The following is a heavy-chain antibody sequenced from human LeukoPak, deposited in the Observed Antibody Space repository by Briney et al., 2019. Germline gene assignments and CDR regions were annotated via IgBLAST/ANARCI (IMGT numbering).Heavy chain of an antibody. CDR3: ARVVVISNDAFDI. V-gene: IGHV1-18*01. D-gene: IGHD3-22*01. Sequence: GASXKVSCKASGYTFTSYGMSWVGQAPGQGGEGMGWISVYNGKTKYAQKLQGRVTINTDTSTTTAYMELRSLRSDATAVYYCARVVVISNDAFDIWGQGTMVTVSS. CDR1: GYTFTSYG. CDR2: ISVYNGKT. J-gene: IGHJ3*02.